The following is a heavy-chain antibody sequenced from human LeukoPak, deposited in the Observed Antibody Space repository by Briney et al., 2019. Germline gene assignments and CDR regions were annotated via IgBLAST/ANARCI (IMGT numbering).Heavy chain of an antibody. CDR3: ARQDGILTGYYPFDY. CDR2: IYPGDSDT. Sequence: GESLKISCKGSGYSFTSYWIGWVRQMPGKGLEWMGIIYPGDSDTRYSPSFQGQVTISADKSISTAYLQWSSLKASDTAMYYCARQDGILTGYYPFDYWGQGTLVTVSS. V-gene: IGHV5-51*01. CDR1: GYSFTSYW. D-gene: IGHD3-9*01. J-gene: IGHJ4*02.